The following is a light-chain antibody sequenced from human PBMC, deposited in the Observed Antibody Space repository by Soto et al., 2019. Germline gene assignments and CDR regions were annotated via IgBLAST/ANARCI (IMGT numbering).Light chain of an antibody. CDR2: GAS. J-gene: IGKJ4*01. CDR1: QSVSSSN. V-gene: IGKV3-20*01. Sequence: EIVLTQSPGTLSLSPGERATLSCRASQSVSSSNLAWYQQKPGQAPRLLIYGASSRATGIPDRFSGSGSGTDFTLTISRLEPEDFAVYYCQQYGSFPLTFGGGTKVEIK. CDR3: QQYGSFPLT.